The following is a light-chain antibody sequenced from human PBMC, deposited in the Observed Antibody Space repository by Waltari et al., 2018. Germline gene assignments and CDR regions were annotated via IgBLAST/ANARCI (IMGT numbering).Light chain of an antibody. J-gene: IGLJ3*02. Sequence: QSVLTQPPSASGTPGRRVTISCSGTIYNIGINTVNWYQQFPESAPKLLIFSTNQRPSGVPDRFSAAKSGTSASLAINGLQAADEADYYCGAWDDGVKEWVFGGGTKLTVL. CDR2: STN. V-gene: IGLV1-44*01. CDR3: GAWDDGVKEWV. CDR1: IYNIGINT.